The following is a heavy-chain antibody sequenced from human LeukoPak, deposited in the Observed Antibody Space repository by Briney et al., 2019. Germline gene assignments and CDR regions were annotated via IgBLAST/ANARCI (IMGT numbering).Heavy chain of an antibody. V-gene: IGHV1-18*01. CDR3: AREIVVVAARIYYYYGMDV. CDR1: GYTFTSYG. Sequence: GASVKVSCKASGYTFTSYGISWVRQAPGQGLEWMGWISAYNGNTNYAQKLQGRVTMTTDTSTSTAYMELRSLRSDDTAVYYCAREIVVVAARIYYYYGMDVWGQGTTVTVSS. D-gene: IGHD2-15*01. CDR2: ISAYNGNT. J-gene: IGHJ6*02.